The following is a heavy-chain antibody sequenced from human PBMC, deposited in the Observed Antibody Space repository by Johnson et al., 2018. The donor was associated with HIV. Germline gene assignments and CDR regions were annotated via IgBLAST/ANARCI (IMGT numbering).Heavy chain of an antibody. J-gene: IGHJ3*02. CDR1: GFTFDDYG. Sequence: EVQLVESGGGVVRPGGSLRLSCAASGFTFDDYGMSWVRQAPGKGLEWVSGINWNGGSTGYADSVKGRFTISRDHAKNSLYMQMNSLRAEDTALYYCARARRDLTTIGAAGTHHDAFDIWGQGTMVTVSS. CDR3: ARARRDLTTIGAAGTHHDAFDI. CDR2: INWNGGST. V-gene: IGHV3-20*04. D-gene: IGHD6-13*01.